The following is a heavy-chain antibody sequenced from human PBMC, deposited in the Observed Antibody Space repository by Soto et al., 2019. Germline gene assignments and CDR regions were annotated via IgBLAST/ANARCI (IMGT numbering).Heavy chain of an antibody. J-gene: IGHJ4*02. CDR2: ISSSSSTI. CDR1: GFTFSSYS. V-gene: IGHV3-48*02. Sequence: GGSLRLSCAASGFTFSSYSMNWVRQAPGKGLEWVSYISSSSSTIYYADSVKGRFTISRDNAKNSLYLQMNSLRDEDTAVYYCARDNYYDSSGYSLVPFDYWGQGTLVTVSS. D-gene: IGHD3-22*01. CDR3: ARDNYYDSSGYSLVPFDY.